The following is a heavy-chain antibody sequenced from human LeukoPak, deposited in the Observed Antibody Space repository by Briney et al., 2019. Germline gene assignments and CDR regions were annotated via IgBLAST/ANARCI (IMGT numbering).Heavy chain of an antibody. D-gene: IGHD3-10*01. CDR1: GFNFNTYS. CDR2: IISSSSTI. CDR3: ASTSAQTYYYGSGSRIYFDY. J-gene: IGHJ4*02. Sequence: GGSLRLSCVASGFNFNTYSMNWVRQAPGKGLEGISYIISSSSTIYYADSVKGRFTISRDNAKNSLYLQMNSLRADDTAVYYCASTSAQTYYYGSGSRIYFDYWGQGTLVTVSS. V-gene: IGHV3-48*04.